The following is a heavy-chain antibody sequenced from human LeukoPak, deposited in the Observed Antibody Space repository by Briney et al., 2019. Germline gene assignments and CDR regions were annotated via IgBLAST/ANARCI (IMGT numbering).Heavy chain of an antibody. Sequence: SETLSLTCTVSGYSISSGYYWGWIRQPPGKGLEWMGEIFHSGSSNYNPSLKSRVTISVDTSKNQFSLKLSSVTAADTAVYYCARGELWPYYFDYWGQGTLVTVSS. CDR1: GYSISSGYY. CDR2: IFHSGSS. V-gene: IGHV4-38-2*02. CDR3: ARGELWPYYFDY. J-gene: IGHJ4*02. D-gene: IGHD3-16*01.